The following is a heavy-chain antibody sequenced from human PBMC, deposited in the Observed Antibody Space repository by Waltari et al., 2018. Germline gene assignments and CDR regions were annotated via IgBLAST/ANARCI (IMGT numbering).Heavy chain of an antibody. Sequence: QVQLQESGPGLVKPSETLSLTCAVSGYSISSGYYWSWIRQPPGEGLEWIGCMPLSGTISYHPSLMSRVTISVDTSKNQFSLKLISVTAADTAVYYCARRVSTGWQYNYFDYWVQGTPVTVSS. J-gene: IGHJ4*02. V-gene: IGHV4-38-2*01. CDR2: MPLSGTI. CDR1: GYSISSGYY. D-gene: IGHD6-25*01. CDR3: ARRVSTGWQYNYFDY.